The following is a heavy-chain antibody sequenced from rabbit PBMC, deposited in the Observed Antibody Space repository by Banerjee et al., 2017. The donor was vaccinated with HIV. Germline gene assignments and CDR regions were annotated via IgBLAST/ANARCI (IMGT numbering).Heavy chain of an antibody. CDR1: GLDFSSSYW. J-gene: IGHJ6*01. CDR3: ARHYSGDTYAMDL. V-gene: IGHV1S45*01. CDR2: IYAGSSVST. D-gene: IGHD4-1*01. Sequence: QEQLEESGGDLVKPEGSLTLTCTASGLDFSSSYWICWVRQAPGKGLEWIACIYAGSSVSTYYASWAKGRFTISKTSSTTVTLQMTSLTAADTATYFCARHYSGDTYAMDLWGPGTLVTVS.